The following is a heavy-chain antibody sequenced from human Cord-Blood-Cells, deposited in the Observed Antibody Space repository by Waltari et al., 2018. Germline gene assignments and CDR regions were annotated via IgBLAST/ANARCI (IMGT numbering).Heavy chain of an antibody. CDR1: GGSISSGSYY. V-gene: IGHV4-61*09. Sequence: QVQLQESGPGLVKPSQTLSPTCTVSGGSISSGSYYWSWIRQPAGKGLEWIGYIYTSGSTNYNPSLKSRVTISVDTSKNQFSLKLSSVTAADTAVYYCARVGSYNWFDPWGQGTLVTVSS. CDR2: IYTSGST. J-gene: IGHJ5*02. CDR3: ARVGSYNWFDP. D-gene: IGHD1-1*01.